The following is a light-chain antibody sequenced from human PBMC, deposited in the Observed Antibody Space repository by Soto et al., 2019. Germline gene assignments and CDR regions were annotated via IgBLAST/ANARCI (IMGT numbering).Light chain of an antibody. CDR3: ASWDDNLNGGV. CDR2: TDY. CDR1: KSNIGGNT. J-gene: IGLJ3*02. Sequence: QSVLTQPPSASGTPGQRVTMSCSGSKSNIGGNTVNWYQQLPGTAPKLLIYTDYQRPSGVPDRFSGSKSGTSASLAINGLHSEDEADYYCASWDDNLNGGVFGGGTKLTVL. V-gene: IGLV1-44*01.